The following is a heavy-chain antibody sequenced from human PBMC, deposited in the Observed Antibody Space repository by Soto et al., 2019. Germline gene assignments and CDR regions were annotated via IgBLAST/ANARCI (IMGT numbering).Heavy chain of an antibody. J-gene: IGHJ5*02. CDR1: GFTLSDYY. CDR3: AREYSSSSPPSNWFDP. Sequence: GGSLRLSCAASGFTLSDYYMTWIRQAPGKGLEWVSDISISGTTIHYADSVRGRFTISRDNAKNSLWLQMNSLRAEDTAVYYCAREYSSSSPPSNWFDPWGQGTPVTVSS. CDR2: ISISGTTI. V-gene: IGHV3-11*04. D-gene: IGHD6-6*01.